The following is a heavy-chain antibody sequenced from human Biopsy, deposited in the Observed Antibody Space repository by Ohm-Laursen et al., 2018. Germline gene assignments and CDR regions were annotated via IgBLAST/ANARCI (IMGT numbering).Heavy chain of an antibody. CDR1: RDSISNYY. CDR2: IYYTGST. J-gene: IGHJ6*02. Sequence: SETLSLTCAVSRDSISNYYWTWIRQSPGKGLDWIGYIYYTGSTNYNPSVKSRVTISVDTSKNQFSLKVRSVTAADTAVYYCVRGVDYYDPYHYYALDVWGQGTTVTVSS. V-gene: IGHV4-59*12. CDR3: VRGVDYYDPYHYYALDV. D-gene: IGHD3-22*01.